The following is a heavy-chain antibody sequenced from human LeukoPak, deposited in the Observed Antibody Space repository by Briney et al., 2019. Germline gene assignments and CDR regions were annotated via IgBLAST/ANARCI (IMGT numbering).Heavy chain of an antibody. CDR1: GGSISSSSYY. V-gene: IGHV4-39*01. CDR3: AGPNDSGALDY. CDR2: IYYSGST. J-gene: IGHJ4*02. D-gene: IGHD3-22*01. Sequence: SETLSLTCTVSGGSISSSSYYWGWIRQPPGKGLEWIGSIYYSGSTYYNPSLKSRVTISVDTSKNQFSLKLSSVTAADTAVYYCAGPNDSGALDYWGQGTLVTVSS.